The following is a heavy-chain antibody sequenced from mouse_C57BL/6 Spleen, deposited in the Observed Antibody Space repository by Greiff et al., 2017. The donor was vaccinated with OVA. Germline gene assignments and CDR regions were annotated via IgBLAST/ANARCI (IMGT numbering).Heavy chain of an antibody. Sequence: EAGGGLVQPKGSLKLSCAASGFSFNTYAMNWVRQAPGKGLEWVARIRSKSNNYATYYADSVKDRFTISRDDSESMLYLQMNNLKTEDTAMYYCVGVGWGYFDVWGTGTTVTVSS. J-gene: IGHJ1*03. D-gene: IGHD1-2*01. V-gene: IGHV10-1*01. CDR1: GFSFNTYA. CDR3: VGVGWGYFDV. CDR2: IRSKSNNYAT.